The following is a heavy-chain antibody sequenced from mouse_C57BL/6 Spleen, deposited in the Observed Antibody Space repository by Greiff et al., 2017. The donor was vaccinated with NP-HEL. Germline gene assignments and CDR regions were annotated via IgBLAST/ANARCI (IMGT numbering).Heavy chain of an antibody. Sequence: QVQLQQPGAELLRPGSSVKLSCKASGYTFTSYWMDWVKQRPGQGLEWIGNIYPSDSETHYNQKFKDKATLTVDKSSSTAYMQLSSLTSEDSAVYYCASSRSMVTTGYAMDCWGQGTSVTVSS. CDR1: GYTFTSYW. J-gene: IGHJ4*01. D-gene: IGHD2-2*01. V-gene: IGHV1-61*01. CDR2: IYPSDSET. CDR3: ASSRSMVTTGYAMDC.